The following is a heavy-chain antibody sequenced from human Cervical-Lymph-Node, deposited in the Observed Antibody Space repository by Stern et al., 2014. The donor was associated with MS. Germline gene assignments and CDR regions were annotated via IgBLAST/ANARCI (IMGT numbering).Heavy chain of an antibody. CDR3: ARLSFSRGIY. CDR1: GGSVSTRNYY. J-gene: IGHJ4*02. D-gene: IGHD1-1*01. CDR2: IYYSGST. V-gene: IGHV4-39*01. Sequence: VQLVESGPGLVKPSETLSLTCAVSGGSVSTRNYYWGWIRQPPGKGLQWIASIYYSGSTYYNPSLESRVTISVDTSANQFSLRLNSVTAADTAVYYCARLSFSRGIYWGQGTLVTVSS.